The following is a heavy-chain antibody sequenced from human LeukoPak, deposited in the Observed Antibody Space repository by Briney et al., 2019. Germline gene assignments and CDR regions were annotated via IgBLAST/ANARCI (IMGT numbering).Heavy chain of an antibody. Sequence: ASVKVSRKASGYTFTGYYMHWVRQAPGQGLEWMGWINPNSGGTNYAQKFQGRVTMTRDTSISTAYMELSRLRSDDTAVYYCARSRGHYYDSSGYRRPLDYWGQGTLVTVSS. J-gene: IGHJ4*02. CDR3: ARSRGHYYDSSGYRRPLDY. V-gene: IGHV1-2*02. CDR1: GYTFTGYY. D-gene: IGHD3-22*01. CDR2: INPNSGGT.